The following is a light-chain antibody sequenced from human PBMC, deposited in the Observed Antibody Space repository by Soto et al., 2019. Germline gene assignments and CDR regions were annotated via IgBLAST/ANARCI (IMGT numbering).Light chain of an antibody. CDR2: GAA. Sequence: EIVLTQSPGTLSLSPGERATLSCRANQSISHYLAWYQQKPGQSPRLLIYGAASRAIGIPDRFNGTGSETTFTLTISRLQPEDFALYFCQQYDASPFTFGPGTKVEIK. CDR3: QQYDASPFT. V-gene: IGKV3-20*01. J-gene: IGKJ3*01. CDR1: QSISHY.